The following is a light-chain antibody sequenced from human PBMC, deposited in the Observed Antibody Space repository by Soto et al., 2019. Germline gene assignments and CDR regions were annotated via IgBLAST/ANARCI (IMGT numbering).Light chain of an antibody. V-gene: IGLV2-23*02. Sequence: QSVLTQPPSVSGSPGQSITISCTGTSSDVGSYNLVSWYQQHPGKAPTLMIYEVSKRPSGVSNRFSGSKSGNTASLTISGLQAEDEADYYCCSYSGSSTVVFGGGTKLTVL. J-gene: IGLJ2*01. CDR2: EVS. CDR1: SSDVGSYNL. CDR3: CSYSGSSTVV.